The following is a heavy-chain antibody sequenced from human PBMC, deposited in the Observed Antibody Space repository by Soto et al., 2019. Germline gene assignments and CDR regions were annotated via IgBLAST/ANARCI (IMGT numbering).Heavy chain of an antibody. D-gene: IGHD2-2*01. CDR3: ANYCRSTSCFSGGLED. Sequence: QVQLVESGGGVVQPGRSLRLSCAASGFTFSSYGMHWVRQAPGKGLEWVAVISDDGSNKYYADSVKGRFTISRDNSKNTLYLQMNSLRAEDTAVYYCANYCRSTSCFSGGLEDWGQGTLVTVSS. J-gene: IGHJ4*02. CDR2: ISDDGSNK. V-gene: IGHV3-30*18. CDR1: GFTFSSYG.